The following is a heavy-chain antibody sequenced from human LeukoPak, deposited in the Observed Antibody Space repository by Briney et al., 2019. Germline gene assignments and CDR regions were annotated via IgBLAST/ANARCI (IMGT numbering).Heavy chain of an antibody. J-gene: IGHJ1*01. V-gene: IGHV4-39*07. CDR1: GGSISDTDHY. Sequence: SETLSLTCSVSGGSISDTDHYWGWIRQPPGKGLEWIASIDYRGNTYQKPSLKSRVTISMDTSKSHFSLQLSSVTVADTAVYYCASSSQEYYDILTGFHDWGQGTLVVVSS. CDR2: IDYRGNT. D-gene: IGHD3-9*01. CDR3: ASSSQEYYDILTGFHD.